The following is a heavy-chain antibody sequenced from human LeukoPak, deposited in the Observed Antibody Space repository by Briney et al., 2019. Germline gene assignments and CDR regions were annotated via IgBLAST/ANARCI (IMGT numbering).Heavy chain of an antibody. CDR3: ARRYSSSPRFDP. V-gene: IGHV4-34*01. CDR1: GASIRSSF. CDR2: INHSGST. Sequence: SETLSLTCTVSGASIRSSFWNWIRQPPGKGLEWIGEINHSGSTNYNPSLKSRVTISVDTSKSQFSLKLSSVTAADTAVYYCARRYSSSPRFDPWGQGTLVTVSS. D-gene: IGHD6-13*01. J-gene: IGHJ5*02.